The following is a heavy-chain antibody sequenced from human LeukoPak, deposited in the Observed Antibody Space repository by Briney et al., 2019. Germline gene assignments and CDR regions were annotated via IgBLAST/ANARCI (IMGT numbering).Heavy chain of an antibody. CDR2: IYYSGST. V-gene: IGHV4-59*08. J-gene: IGHJ4*02. Sequence: SETLSLTCNVSGGSIFQSSYYWSWIRQPPGKGLEWIGYIYYSGSTNYNPSLKSRVTISVDTSKNQFSLKLSSVTAADAAVYYCARGGSLYCSGGSCFDYWGQGTLVTVSS. CDR3: ARGGSLYCSGGSCFDY. D-gene: IGHD2-15*01. CDR1: GGSIFQSSYY.